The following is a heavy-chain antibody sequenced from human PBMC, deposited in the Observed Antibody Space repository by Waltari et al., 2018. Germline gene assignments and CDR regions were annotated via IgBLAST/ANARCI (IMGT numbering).Heavy chain of an antibody. J-gene: IGHJ6*03. CDR1: GFHFSSYA. CDR3: ARDGSVVVAANYMDV. D-gene: IGHD2-15*01. Sequence: QVQLVESGGGVVQPGRSLRLSCAASGFHFSSYARHWVRHATGKGLEWVAVISYDGSNKYYADSVKGRFTISRDNSKNTLYLQMNSLRAEDTAVYYCARDGSVVVAANYMDVWGKGTTVTISS. CDR2: ISYDGSNK. V-gene: IGHV3-30-3*01.